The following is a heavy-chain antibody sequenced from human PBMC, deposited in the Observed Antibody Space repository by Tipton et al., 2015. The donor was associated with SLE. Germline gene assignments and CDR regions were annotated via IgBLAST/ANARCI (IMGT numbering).Heavy chain of an antibody. CDR2: IYYSGST. Sequence: TLSLTCTVSGGSISSSSYYWGWIRQPPGKGLEWIGSIYYSGSTYYNPSLKSRVTISVDTSKNQFSLKLSSVTAADTAVYYCAMGGYCSSTSCLDAFDIWGQGTMVTVSS. CDR1: GGSISSSSYY. CDR3: AMGGYCSSTSCLDAFDI. J-gene: IGHJ3*02. V-gene: IGHV4-39*07. D-gene: IGHD2-2*01.